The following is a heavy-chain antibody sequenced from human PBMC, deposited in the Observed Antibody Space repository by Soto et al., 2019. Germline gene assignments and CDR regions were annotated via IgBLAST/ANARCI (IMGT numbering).Heavy chain of an antibody. CDR1: GFTFTTYA. CDR3: AKETVDRDMVHDEGYYFYCGMDV. V-gene: IGHV3-30*18. CDR2: ISYDRNSK. D-gene: IGHD5-18*01. J-gene: IGHJ6*02. Sequence: QVQMVESGGGVVQTGRSLRLSCAASGFTFTTYAMHWGRQAPGKGLEWVAAISYDRNSKYYADSVKGRFTISRDNYKYALYLQMISLRPKDTAVYYCAKETVDRDMVHDEGYYFYCGMDVWGRGTTVTVSS.